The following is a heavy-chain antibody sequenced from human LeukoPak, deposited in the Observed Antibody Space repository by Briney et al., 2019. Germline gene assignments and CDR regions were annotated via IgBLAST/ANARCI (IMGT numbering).Heavy chain of an antibody. CDR1: GYSIRSGSY. CDR2: IYHSAST. CDR3: VRHHYYEYFGEFTWFDA. J-gene: IGHJ5*02. V-gene: IGHV4-38-2*01. D-gene: IGHD3-10*01. Sequence: SETLSLTCGVSGYSIRSGSYWGWIRRAPGKGLEWIGSIYHSASTSKNPSLKSRVAISVDTSKNQFSLKLNSVTAADTAVYFCVRHHYYEYFGEFTWFDAWGQGILVTVSS.